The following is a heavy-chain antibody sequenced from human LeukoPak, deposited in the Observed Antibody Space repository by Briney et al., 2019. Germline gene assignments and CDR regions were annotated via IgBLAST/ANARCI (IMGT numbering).Heavy chain of an antibody. D-gene: IGHD4-17*01. Sequence: TLSLTCSVSGGSISNYYWSWFRQPPGKALEWLALIDWDDDKYYSTSLKTRLTISKDTFKNQVVLTMTNMDPVDTATYYCARISAYGDYYFDYWGQGTLVTVSS. J-gene: IGHJ4*02. CDR2: IDWDDDK. CDR3: ARISAYGDYYFDY. CDR1: GGSISNYY. V-gene: IGHV2-70*18.